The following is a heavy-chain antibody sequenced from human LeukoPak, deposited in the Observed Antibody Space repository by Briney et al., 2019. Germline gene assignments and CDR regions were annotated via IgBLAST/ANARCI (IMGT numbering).Heavy chain of an antibody. Sequence: GGSLRLSCAASGFTFSGYAMSWVRQAPGKGLEWVSVISASGVISASGVSTYYADSVKGRFTISRDNSKNTLYLEVNSLRVEDTALYYCAKGVPANFYYYYYMDVWGKGTTVTVSS. J-gene: IGHJ6*03. V-gene: IGHV3-23*01. CDR3: AKGVPANFYYYYYMDV. CDR2: ISASGVISASGVST. D-gene: IGHD1-7*01. CDR1: GFTFSGYA.